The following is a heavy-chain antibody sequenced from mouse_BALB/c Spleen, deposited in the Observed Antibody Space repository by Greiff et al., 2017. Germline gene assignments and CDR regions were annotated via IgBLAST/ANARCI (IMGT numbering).Heavy chain of an antibody. CDR3: ARDEGYYGSFDY. Sequence: EVQLVESGGGLVQPGGSRKLSCAASGFTFSSFGMHWVRQAPEKGLEWVAYISSGSSTIYYADTVKGRFTISRDNPKNTLFLQMTSLRSEDTAMYYCARDEGYYGSFDYWGQGTTLTVSS. J-gene: IGHJ2*01. D-gene: IGHD1-2*01. V-gene: IGHV5-17*02. CDR1: GFTFSSFG. CDR2: ISSGSSTI.